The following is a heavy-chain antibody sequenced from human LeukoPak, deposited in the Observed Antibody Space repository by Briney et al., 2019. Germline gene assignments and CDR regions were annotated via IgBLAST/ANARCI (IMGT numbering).Heavy chain of an antibody. CDR2: IYYSGST. CDR1: GDSTSSDRYY. Sequence: SETLSLTCTVSGDSTSSDRYYGGWVRQPPGKGLEWIGNIYYSGSTYYNPSLKSRVTMSVDTSKNQFFLKLNSVTAADTAVYYCARGRPYSGGYHLDYWGRGTLVTVSS. J-gene: IGHJ4*02. CDR3: ARGRPYSGGYHLDY. V-gene: IGHV4-39*01. D-gene: IGHD1-26*01.